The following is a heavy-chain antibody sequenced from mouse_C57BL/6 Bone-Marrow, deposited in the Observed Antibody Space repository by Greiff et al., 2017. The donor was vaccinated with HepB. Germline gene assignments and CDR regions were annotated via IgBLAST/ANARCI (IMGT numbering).Heavy chain of an antibody. CDR3: ARPDYYGYYAMDY. D-gene: IGHD1-1*01. CDR2: ISSGSSTI. Sequence: DVKLVESGGGLVKPGGSLKLSCAASGFTFSDYGMHWVRQAPEKGLEWVAYISSGSSTIYYADTVKGRFTISRDNAKNTLFLQMTSLRSEDTAMYYCARPDYYGYYAMDYWGQGTSVTVSS. V-gene: IGHV5-17*01. J-gene: IGHJ4*01. CDR1: GFTFSDYG.